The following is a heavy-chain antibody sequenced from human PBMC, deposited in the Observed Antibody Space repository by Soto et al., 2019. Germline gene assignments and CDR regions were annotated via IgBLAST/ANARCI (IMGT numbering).Heavy chain of an antibody. D-gene: IGHD2-21*02. CDR3: ARVCGGDCHNAFDI. V-gene: IGHV4-31*03. CDR1: GGSISSGGYY. Sequence: QVQLQESGPGLVKPSQTLSLTCTVSGGSISSGGYYWSWIRQHPGKGLEWIGYIYYSGSTYYNPSLQRRVTISVDTSKNQFSLKLSSVTAADTAVYYCARVCGGDCHNAFDIWGQGTMVTVSS. CDR2: IYYSGST. J-gene: IGHJ3*02.